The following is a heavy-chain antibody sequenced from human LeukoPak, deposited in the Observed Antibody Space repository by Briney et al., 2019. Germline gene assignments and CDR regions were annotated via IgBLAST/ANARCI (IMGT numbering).Heavy chain of an antibody. CDR3: ARLPYYYDSSGYYYFSFVY. J-gene: IGHJ4*02. CDR2: INHSGST. Sequence: SETLSLTCSASGGSISSGDYYWSWIRQPPGKGLEWIGEINHSGSTNYNPSLKSRVTISVDTSKNQFSLKLSSVTAADTAVYYCARLPYYYDSSGYYYFSFVYWGQGTLVTVSS. D-gene: IGHD3-22*01. V-gene: IGHV4-39*07. CDR1: GGSISSGDYY.